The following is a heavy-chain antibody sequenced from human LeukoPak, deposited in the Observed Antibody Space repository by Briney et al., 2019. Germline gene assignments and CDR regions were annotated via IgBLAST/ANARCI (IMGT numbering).Heavy chain of an antibody. Sequence: GGSLRLSCSAAGFSFASYGMSWLRQAPGKGLEWLSYISSDSLITEYADSVKGRFTISRDNAQRSLALQMNSLRAEDTAVYYCARVLQNYDTGSVYYYYYYMDVWGKGTTATVSS. CDR2: ISSDSLIT. V-gene: IGHV3-48*01. CDR3: ARVLQNYDTGSVYYYYYYMDV. J-gene: IGHJ6*03. D-gene: IGHD2-8*02. CDR1: GFSFASYG.